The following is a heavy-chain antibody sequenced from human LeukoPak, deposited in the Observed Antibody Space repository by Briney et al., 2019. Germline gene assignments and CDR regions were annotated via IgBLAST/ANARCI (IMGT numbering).Heavy chain of an antibody. CDR3: ASGGSYRSPFDY. J-gene: IGHJ4*02. V-gene: IGHV3-21*01. CDR1: GFTFSSYS. Sequence: GGSLRLSCAASGFTFSSYSMNWVRQAPGKGLEWVSSISSSSSYIYYADSVKGRFTISRDNGKNSLYLQMNSLRAEDTAVYYCASGGSYRSPFDYWGQGTLVTVSS. D-gene: IGHD1-26*01. CDR2: ISSSSSYI.